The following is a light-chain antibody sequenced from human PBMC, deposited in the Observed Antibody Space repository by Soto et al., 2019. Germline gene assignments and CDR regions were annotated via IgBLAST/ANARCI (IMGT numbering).Light chain of an antibody. CDR1: SGDVSVYNY. CDR3: SSYTSSTTQV. Sequence: QSALTQPASVSGSPGQSITISCTGTSGDVSVYNYVSWYQQHPGKAPKLMIYEVTNRPSGVSDRFSGSKSGNTASLTSSGLQAEDEADYYCSSYTSSTTQVLGTGTKLTVL. V-gene: IGLV2-14*01. CDR2: EVT. J-gene: IGLJ1*01.